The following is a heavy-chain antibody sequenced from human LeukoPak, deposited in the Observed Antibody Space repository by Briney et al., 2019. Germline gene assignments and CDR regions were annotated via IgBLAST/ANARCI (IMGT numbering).Heavy chain of an antibody. CDR1: GGTFSSYA. V-gene: IGHV1-69*13. D-gene: IGHD3-10*01. J-gene: IGHJ6*02. CDR2: IIPIFGTA. Sequence: ASVKVSCKASGGTFSSYATSWVRQAPGQGLEWMGGIIPIFGTANYAQKFQGRVTITADESTSTAYMELSSLRSEDTAVYYCASLFMVRGVIRPGGYYYGMDVWGQGTTVTVSS. CDR3: ASLFMVRGVIRPGGYYYGMDV.